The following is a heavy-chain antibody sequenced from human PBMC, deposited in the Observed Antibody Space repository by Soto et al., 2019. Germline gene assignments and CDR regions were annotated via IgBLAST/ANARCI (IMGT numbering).Heavy chain of an antibody. D-gene: IGHD3-22*01. CDR1: GGTFSSYA. J-gene: IGHJ5*02. V-gene: IGHV1-69*13. CDR2: IIPIFGTA. CDR3: ARDRPITMIPDNWFDP. Sequence: SVKVSCTASGGTFSSYAISWVRQAPGQGLEWMGGIIPIFGTANYAQKFQGRVTITADESTSTAYMELSSLRSEDTAVYYCARDRPITMIPDNWFDPWGQGTLVTVSS.